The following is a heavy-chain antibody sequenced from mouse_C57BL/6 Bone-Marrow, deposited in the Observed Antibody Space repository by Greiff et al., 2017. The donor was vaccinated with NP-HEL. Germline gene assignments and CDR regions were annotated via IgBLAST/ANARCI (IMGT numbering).Heavy chain of an antibody. CDR2: IWTGGGT. V-gene: IGHV2-9-1*01. D-gene: IGHD6-1*01. CDR1: GFSLTSYA. J-gene: IGHJ4*01. CDR3: ASLRGRPFYYAMDY. Sequence: QVQLQQSGPGLVAPSQSLSITCTVSGFSLTSYAISWVRQPPGKGLEWLGVIWTGGGTNYNSAPKSRLSISTDNSKSQVFLKMNSLQTNDTARYYCASLRGRPFYYAMDYWGQGTSVTVSS.